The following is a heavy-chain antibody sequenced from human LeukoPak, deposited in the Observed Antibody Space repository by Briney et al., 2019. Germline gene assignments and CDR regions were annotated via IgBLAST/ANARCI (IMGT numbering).Heavy chain of an antibody. CDR1: GFTFSSYS. Sequence: PGGSLRLSCAASGFTFSSYSMNWVRQAPGKGLEWVSSFSGSSNSISYADSVKGRFTISSDNAKNSLYLQMNSLRAEDTAVYYCAVTTTSGPNYFDYWGQGTLVTVSS. J-gene: IGHJ4*02. D-gene: IGHD1-1*01. CDR2: FSGSSNSI. CDR3: AVTTTSGPNYFDY. V-gene: IGHV3-21*01.